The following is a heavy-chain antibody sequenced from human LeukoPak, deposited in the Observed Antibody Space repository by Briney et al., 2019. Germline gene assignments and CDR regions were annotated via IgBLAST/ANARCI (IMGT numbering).Heavy chain of an antibody. Sequence: SETLSLTCTVPGGSISSYYWSWIRQPAGKGLEWIGRIYTSGSTNYNPSLKSRVTMSVDTSKNQFSLKLSSVTAADTAVYYCARDQDSSSWTRTRGFDPWGQGTLVTVSS. CDR3: ARDQDSSSWTRTRGFDP. J-gene: IGHJ5*02. CDR1: GGSISSYY. D-gene: IGHD6-13*01. CDR2: IYTSGST. V-gene: IGHV4-4*07.